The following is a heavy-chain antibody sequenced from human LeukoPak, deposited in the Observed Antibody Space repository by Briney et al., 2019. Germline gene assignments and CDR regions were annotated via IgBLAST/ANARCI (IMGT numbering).Heavy chain of an antibody. CDR1: GYTFTSYG. J-gene: IGHJ5*02. Sequence: GASVKVSCTASGYTFTSYGISWVRQAPGQGLEWMGWISAYNGNTNYAQKFQGRVSMTRNTSIRTAYMELSSLRSEDTAVYYCAREYCSGSSCPGGWWFDPWGQGTLVTVSS. D-gene: IGHD2-15*01. V-gene: IGHV1-18*01. CDR3: AREYCSGSSCPGGWWFDP. CDR2: ISAYNGNT.